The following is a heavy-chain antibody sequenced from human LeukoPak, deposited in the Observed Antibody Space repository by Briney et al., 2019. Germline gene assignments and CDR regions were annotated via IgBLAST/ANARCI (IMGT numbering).Heavy chain of an antibody. Sequence: SVKVSCKASGGTFSSYAISWVRQAPGQGLEWMGGIIPIFGTANYAQKFQGRVTITADESTSTAYMELSSLRSEDTAVYYCARGTYCSSTSCYHRWFDPWGQGTLVTVSS. CDR3: ARGTYCSSTSCYHRWFDP. CDR2: IIPIFGTA. J-gene: IGHJ5*02. CDR1: GGTFSSYA. V-gene: IGHV1-69*13. D-gene: IGHD2-2*01.